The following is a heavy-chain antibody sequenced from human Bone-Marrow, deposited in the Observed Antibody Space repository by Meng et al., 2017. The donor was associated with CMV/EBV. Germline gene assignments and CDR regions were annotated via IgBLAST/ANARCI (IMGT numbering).Heavy chain of an antibody. CDR1: GFTFRNYW. V-gene: IGHV3-7*01. J-gene: IGHJ6*02. CDR3: ARYGVIGYYYYGMDV. Sequence: GESLKISCAASGFTFRNYWMSWVRQAPGKGLEWVANINGDGSDKGYVDSVKGRFTISRDNAKNSLYLQMNSLRAEDTAVYYCARYGVIGYYYYGMDVWVQGTTVTVSS. CDR2: INGDGSDK. D-gene: IGHD3-16*02.